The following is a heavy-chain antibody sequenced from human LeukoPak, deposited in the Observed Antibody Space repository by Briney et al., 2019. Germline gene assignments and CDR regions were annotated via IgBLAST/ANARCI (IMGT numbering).Heavy chain of an antibody. J-gene: IGHJ5*02. CDR1: GYSFTSYW. Sequence: GESLKISCKGSGYSFTSYWIGWVRQMPGKGLEWMGIIYPGDSDTRYSPSFQGQVTISADKSISTAYLQRSSLKASDTAMYYCARLSIVVVPAAEGWFDPWGQGTLVTVSS. CDR3: ARLSIVVVPAAEGWFDP. CDR2: IYPGDSDT. D-gene: IGHD2-2*01. V-gene: IGHV5-51*01.